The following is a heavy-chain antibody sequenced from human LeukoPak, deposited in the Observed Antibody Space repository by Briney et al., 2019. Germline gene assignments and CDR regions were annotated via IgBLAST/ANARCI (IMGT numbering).Heavy chain of an antibody. V-gene: IGHV4-39*01. D-gene: IGHD6-13*01. J-gene: IGHJ5*02. Sequence: TSETLSLTCTVSGGSISSYYWGWIRQPPGKGLEWIGSIYYSGSTYYNPSLKSRVTISVDTSKNQFSLKLSSVTAADTAVYYCARPGEQQPFPHRAYNWFDPWGQGTLVTVSS. CDR1: GGSISSYY. CDR2: IYYSGST. CDR3: ARPGEQQPFPHRAYNWFDP.